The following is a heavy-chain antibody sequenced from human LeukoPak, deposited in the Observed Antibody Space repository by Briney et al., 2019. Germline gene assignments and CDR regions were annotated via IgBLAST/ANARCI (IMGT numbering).Heavy chain of an antibody. CDR1: GFTFSSYA. V-gene: IGHV3-23*01. CDR2: ISGSGGST. D-gene: IGHD6-13*01. CDR3: AIGYSSSWYSYYYYYGMDV. J-gene: IGHJ6*02. Sequence: QPGGSLRLSCAASGFTFSSYAMSWVRQAPGKGLEWVSAISGSGGSTYYADSVKGRFTISRDNSKNTLYLQMNSLRAEDTAVYYCAIGYSSSWYSYYYYYGMDVWSQGTTVTVSS.